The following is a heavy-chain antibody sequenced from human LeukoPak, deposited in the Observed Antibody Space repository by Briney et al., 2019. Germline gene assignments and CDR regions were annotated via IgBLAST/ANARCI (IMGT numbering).Heavy chain of an antibody. V-gene: IGHV4-34*01. CDR3: ASASSGWYDAFDV. CDR2: INHSGST. Sequence: PSETLSLTCAVYGGSFSGYYWSWIRQPPGKGLEWIGEINHSGSTNYNPSLKSRVTISVDTSKNQFSLKLSSVTAADTAVYYCASASSGWYDAFDVWGQGTMVMVSS. CDR1: GGSFSGYY. D-gene: IGHD6-19*01. J-gene: IGHJ3*01.